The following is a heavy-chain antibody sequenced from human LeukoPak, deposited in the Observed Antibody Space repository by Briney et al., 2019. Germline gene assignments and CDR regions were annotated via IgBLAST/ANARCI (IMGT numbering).Heavy chain of an antibody. V-gene: IGHV3-11*06. CDR3: ARAAEVVASTEAWFDP. J-gene: IGHJ5*02. D-gene: IGHD3-22*01. CDR2: ISTSSIYI. Sequence: GGSLRLSCAASGFTFSDYYMSWIRQAPGKGLEWVSSISTSSIYIYYADSVKGRFTISRDNAKNSLYLEMDSLKVDDTAVYYCARAAEVVASTEAWFDPWGQGTLVTVSS. CDR1: GFTFSDYY.